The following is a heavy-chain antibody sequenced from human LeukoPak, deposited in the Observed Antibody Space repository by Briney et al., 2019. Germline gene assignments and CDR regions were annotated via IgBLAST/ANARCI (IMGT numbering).Heavy chain of an antibody. Sequence: PSETLSLTCTVSGGSISSDYWSWIRQPPGKRLEWIGYIFYSGTTTYNPSLESRVTISVDTSKNQFSLRLSSVTAADTAVYYCARIPSSSSPFDYWGQGTLVTVSS. V-gene: IGHV4-59*01. J-gene: IGHJ4*02. CDR3: ARIPSSSSPFDY. CDR1: GGSISSDY. CDR2: IFYSGTT. D-gene: IGHD6-13*01.